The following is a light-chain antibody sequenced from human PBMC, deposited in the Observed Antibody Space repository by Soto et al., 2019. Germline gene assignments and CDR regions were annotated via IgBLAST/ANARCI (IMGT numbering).Light chain of an antibody. CDR1: QSMSSW. Sequence: DIQMTQSPSTPSASVGDRVTITCRASQSMSSWLGWYQQKPGKAPKLLIYDASSLESGVPSRFSGSGSGTEFTLTISSLQPDDFATYYCQQYNSYWTFGQGTKVEIK. CDR2: DAS. CDR3: QQYNSYWT. V-gene: IGKV1-5*01. J-gene: IGKJ1*01.